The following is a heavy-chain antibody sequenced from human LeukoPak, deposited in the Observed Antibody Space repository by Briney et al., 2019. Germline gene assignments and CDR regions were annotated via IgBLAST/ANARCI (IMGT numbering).Heavy chain of an antibody. D-gene: IGHD2-15*01. Sequence: PSETLSLTCTVSGGSISSGGYYWSWIRQHPGKGLEWIGYIYYSGSTNYNPSLKSRATISVDTSRNQFSLKLSSVTAADTAVYYCASGECSGGSCYALAGYWGQGTLVTVSS. CDR3: ASGECSGGSCYALAGY. J-gene: IGHJ4*02. CDR1: GGSISSGGYY. CDR2: IYYSGST. V-gene: IGHV4-61*08.